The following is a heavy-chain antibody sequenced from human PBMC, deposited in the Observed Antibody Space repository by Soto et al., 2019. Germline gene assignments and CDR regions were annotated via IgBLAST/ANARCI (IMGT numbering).Heavy chain of an antibody. CDR2: INSDGSIT. CDR3: AKSITARPFDY. J-gene: IGHJ4*02. Sequence: GGSLRLSCAASGFTFSNHWMHWVRQAPGKGLVWVSHINSDGSITNYADSVRGRFTISRDNAKNTLYLQMNSLRAEDTAVYYCAKSITARPFDYWGQGALVTVSS. V-gene: IGHV3-74*01. CDR1: GFTFSNHW. D-gene: IGHD6-6*01.